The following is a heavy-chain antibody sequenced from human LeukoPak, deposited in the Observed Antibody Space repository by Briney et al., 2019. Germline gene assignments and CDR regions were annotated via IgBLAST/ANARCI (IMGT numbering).Heavy chain of an antibody. CDR1: GGTFSSYA. D-gene: IGHD1-1*01. CDR2: IIPIFGTA. Sequence: SVKVSCKASGGTFSSYAISWVRQAPGQGLEWMGGIIPIFGTANYARKFQGRVTITTDESTSTAYMELSSLRSEDTAVYYCATNWNVDYYYMDVWGKGTTVTVSS. V-gene: IGHV1-69*05. J-gene: IGHJ6*03. CDR3: ATNWNVDYYYMDV.